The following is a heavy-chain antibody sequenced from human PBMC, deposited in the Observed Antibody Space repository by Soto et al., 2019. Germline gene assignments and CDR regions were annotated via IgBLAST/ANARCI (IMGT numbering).Heavy chain of an antibody. D-gene: IGHD2-2*01. V-gene: IGHV3-11*01. CDR1: GFTFSDYY. Sequence: PGGSLRLSCAASGFTFSDYYMTWIRQAPGKGLEWVSYISTSGSTIYYADSVKGRFTISRDNAKNSLFLQMNSLRAEDTAVYYCARDVPAANDAFDIWGQGTMVTVSS. CDR2: ISTSGSTI. CDR3: ARDVPAANDAFDI. J-gene: IGHJ3*02.